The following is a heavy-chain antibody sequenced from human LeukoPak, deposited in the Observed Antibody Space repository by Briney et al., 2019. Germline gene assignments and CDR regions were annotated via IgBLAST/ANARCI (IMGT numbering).Heavy chain of an antibody. J-gene: IGHJ4*02. D-gene: IGHD3-3*01. V-gene: IGHV3-48*03. CDR3: AREIGDVAAFDY. CDR1: GFTFSSYE. Sequence: GGSLRLSCAASGFTFSSYEMNWVRQAPGKGLEWVSYISSSGSTIYYADSVKGRFTISRDNAKNSLYLQMNTLRAEDTAVYYCAREIGDVAAFDYWGQGTLVTVSS. CDR2: ISSSGSTI.